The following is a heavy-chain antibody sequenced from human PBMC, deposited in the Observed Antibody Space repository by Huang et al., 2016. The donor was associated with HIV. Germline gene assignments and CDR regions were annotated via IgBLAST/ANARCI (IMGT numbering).Heavy chain of an antibody. CDR3: VRVGGYSSPLGY. CDR2: IDNDGSIT. V-gene: IGHV3-74*01. Sequence: EVHLVESGGGLVQPGGSLRLSCAASAFTFSNYWMHWVRQVPGKGLVLVSRIDNDGSITTYADSVKGRFTISRDNDKNTVFLQMNSLRVEDTAVYYCVRVGGYSSPLGYWGQGTLVTVSS. D-gene: IGHD5-18*01. J-gene: IGHJ4*02. CDR1: AFTFSNYW.